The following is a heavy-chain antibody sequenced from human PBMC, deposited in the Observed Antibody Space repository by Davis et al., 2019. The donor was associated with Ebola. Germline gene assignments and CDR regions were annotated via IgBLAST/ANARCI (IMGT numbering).Heavy chain of an antibody. Sequence: AASVKVSCKASGYTFTGYYMHWVRQAPGQGLEWMGWINPNSGGTNYAQKFQGRVTMTRDTSNSTAYMELSRLRSDDTAVYYCAREARIVVIPAAIRGAWFDPWGQGTLVTVSS. V-gene: IGHV1-2*02. CDR2: INPNSGGT. D-gene: IGHD2-2*01. CDR3: AREARIVVIPAAIRGAWFDP. CDR1: GYTFTGYY. J-gene: IGHJ5*02.